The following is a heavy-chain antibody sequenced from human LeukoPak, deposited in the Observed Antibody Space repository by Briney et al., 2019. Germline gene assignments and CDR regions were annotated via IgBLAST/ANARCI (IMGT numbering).Heavy chain of an antibody. Sequence: GGSLRLSCVASGFTFHDYAMSWVRQVPGKGLEWVSLISGDGGSASYAGSVRGRFTISRDNNKNSLYLQMNSLRTEDTAFYYCAKASSGSSSRPVDYWGQGTLVTVSS. V-gene: IGHV3-43*02. CDR3: AKASSGSSSRPVDY. J-gene: IGHJ4*02. CDR2: ISGDGGSA. CDR1: GFTFHDYA. D-gene: IGHD3-10*01.